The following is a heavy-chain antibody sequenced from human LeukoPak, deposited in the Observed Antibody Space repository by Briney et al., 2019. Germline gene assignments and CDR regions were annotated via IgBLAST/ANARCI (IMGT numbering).Heavy chain of an antibody. D-gene: IGHD3-10*01. J-gene: IGHJ4*02. Sequence: SETLSLTCSVSGGSFSSYYWSWIRQPPGKGLEWIGYIYSSGSTNYNSPLKSRVTISVDTSKNQFSLKLTSVTAADTAVYYCARGMLRGVPFDYWGQGTLVTVSS. CDR2: IYSSGST. V-gene: IGHV4-59*01. CDR3: ARGMLRGVPFDY. CDR1: GGSFSSYY.